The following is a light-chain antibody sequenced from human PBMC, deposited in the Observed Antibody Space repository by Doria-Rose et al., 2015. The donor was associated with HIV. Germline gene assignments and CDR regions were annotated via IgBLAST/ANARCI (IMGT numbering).Light chain of an antibody. CDR2: DVT. V-gene: IGLV2-11*01. CDR1: SSDVGGYDF. J-gene: IGLJ2*01. CDR3: RSYAGSYVV. Sequence: QSALTQPRSVSGSPGQSVTISCTGTSSDVGGYDFVSWFQHHPGKAPKLMIYDVTKRPSGVADRFSGSKSGNTASLTISGLQAEDEADYYCRSYAGSYVVFGGGTKLTVL.